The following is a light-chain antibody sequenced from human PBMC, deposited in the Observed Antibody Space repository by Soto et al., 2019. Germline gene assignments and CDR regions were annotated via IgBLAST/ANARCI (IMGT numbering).Light chain of an antibody. CDR3: GRYVRLPQLS. V-gene: IGKV3-20*01. Sequence: EIVLTQSPGTLSLSPGERATLSCRASQSMRNSYLAWYQQRPGQAPRLLIYGASTRTSGITDRVSGSGSGMNFARTISILEPEDSVGYFCGRYVRLPQLSFGRGTKVDIK. J-gene: IGKJ3*01. CDR2: GAS. CDR1: QSMRNSY.